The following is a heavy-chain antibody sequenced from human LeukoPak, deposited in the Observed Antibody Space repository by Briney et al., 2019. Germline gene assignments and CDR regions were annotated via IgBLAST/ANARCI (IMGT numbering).Heavy chain of an antibody. Sequence: GGSLRLSCVASGFTFSSYWMSWVRQAPGKGLEWVSGITSSGNTVYYADSVKGRFTITRDNAKNSLYLQMNSLRPEDTAVYYCARVDYWGRGTLVTVSS. CDR2: ITSSGNTV. CDR1: GFTFSSYW. CDR3: ARVDY. V-gene: IGHV3-48*01. J-gene: IGHJ4*02.